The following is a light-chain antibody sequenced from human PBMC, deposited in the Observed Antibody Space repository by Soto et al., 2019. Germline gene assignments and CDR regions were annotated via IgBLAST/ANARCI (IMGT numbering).Light chain of an antibody. J-gene: IGLJ2*01. CDR3: CSYAGSYTHVV. Sequence: QCVLTQPRSVSGSPGQSVTISCTGTSSDVGGYNYVSWYQQHPGKAPKLMIYDVSKRPSGVPDRFSGSKSGNTASLTISGLQAEDEADYYCCSYAGSYTHVVFGGGTKVTVL. V-gene: IGLV2-11*01. CDR1: SSDVGGYNY. CDR2: DVS.